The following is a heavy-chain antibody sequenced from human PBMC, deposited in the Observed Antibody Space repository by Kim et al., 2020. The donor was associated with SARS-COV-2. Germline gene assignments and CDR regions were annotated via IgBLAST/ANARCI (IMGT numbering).Heavy chain of an antibody. Sequence: SETLSLTCTVSGGSISTYHWTWIRQPPGKGLEWIGYVSYSGSTNYNPSLKRRVTTSTDTSRNQFSLKLSSVTAADTAGYYCARHGDDFGSGYFDPWGHG. CDR2: VSYSGST. V-gene: IGHV4-59*08. CDR1: GGSISTYH. CDR3: ARHGDDFGSGYFDP. J-gene: IGHJ5*02. D-gene: IGHD3-10*01.